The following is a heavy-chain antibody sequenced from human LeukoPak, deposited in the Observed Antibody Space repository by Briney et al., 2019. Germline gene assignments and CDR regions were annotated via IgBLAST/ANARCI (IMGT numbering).Heavy chain of an antibody. CDR2: ISYDGSDE. D-gene: IGHD3-10*01. V-gene: IGHV3-30*04. CDR1: GFTFSSYA. J-gene: IGHJ4*02. CDR3: ARDQGATLVRGVTPYLDY. Sequence: PGGSLRLSCEACGFTFSSYAMHWVRQAPGKGLEWVSIISYDGSDEKSADSVKGRFTISRDNAKNMVFLQMNSLRPEDTAVYYCARDQGATLVRGVTPYLDYWGQGTLVSVSS.